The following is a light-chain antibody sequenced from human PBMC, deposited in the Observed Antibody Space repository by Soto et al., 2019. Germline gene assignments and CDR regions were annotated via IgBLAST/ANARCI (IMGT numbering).Light chain of an antibody. Sequence: QSVLTQPASVSGSPGQLIIISCTGTSSDVGGYNYVSWYQQHPGKAPKLMIYEVSNRPSGVSDRFSGSKSGNTASLTISGRQAEDKADYYCSSSTSSSTGVFGGGTKLTVL. CDR1: SSDVGGYNY. CDR2: EVS. V-gene: IGLV2-14*01. CDR3: SSSTSSSTGV. J-gene: IGLJ3*02.